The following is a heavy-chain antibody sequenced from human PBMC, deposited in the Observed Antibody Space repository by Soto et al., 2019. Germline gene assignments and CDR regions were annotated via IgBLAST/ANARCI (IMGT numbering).Heavy chain of an antibody. J-gene: IGHJ5*02. CDR1: GFTFSNYS. D-gene: IGHD3-16*01. CDR3: ARDLHDYVSFRFDP. Sequence: PGGSLRLSCAASGFTFSNYSMNWVRQAPGKGLEWVSSISTSSGYRYYADSVKGRFTISRDNAKKSLYLQMNSLRAEDTAVYYCARDLHDYVSFRFDPWGQGTLVTVSS. V-gene: IGHV3-21*01. CDR2: ISTSSGYR.